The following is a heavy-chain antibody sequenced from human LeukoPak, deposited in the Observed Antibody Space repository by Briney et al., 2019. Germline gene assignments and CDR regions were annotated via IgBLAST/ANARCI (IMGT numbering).Heavy chain of an antibody. CDR2: INPNSGGT. J-gene: IGHJ3*02. D-gene: IGHD3-22*01. V-gene: IGHV1-2*02. Sequence: ASVKVSCKASGYTFTGYYMHWVRQAPGQGLEWMGWINPNSGGTNYAQKFQGRVTMTRDTSISTAYMELSRLRSDDTAVYYCARDPPPSLYYYDSSGYQYAFDIWGQGTMVTVSS. CDR1: GYTFTGYY. CDR3: ARDPPPSLYYYDSSGYQYAFDI.